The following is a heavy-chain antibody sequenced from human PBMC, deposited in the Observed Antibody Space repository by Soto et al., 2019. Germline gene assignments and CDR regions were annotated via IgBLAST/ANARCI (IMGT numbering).Heavy chain of an antibody. CDR3: ARSSTSANYLDY. CDR1: GGSISSGGYY. J-gene: IGHJ4*02. Sequence: QVQLQESGPGLVKPSQTLSLTCTVSGGSISSGGYYWSWIRQHPGKGLEWIGYIYYSGSTYYNPSIKSRVTISVDTTKNQFSLKLSSVTAADTAVYYCARSSTSANYLDYWGQGTLVTVSS. V-gene: IGHV4-31*03. CDR2: IYYSGST. D-gene: IGHD2-2*01.